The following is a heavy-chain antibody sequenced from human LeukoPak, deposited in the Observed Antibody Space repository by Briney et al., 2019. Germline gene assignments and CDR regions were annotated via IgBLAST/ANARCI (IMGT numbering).Heavy chain of an antibody. D-gene: IGHD3-22*01. CDR2: ISAYNGNT. CDR3: AREAITMIVAVNAAFDI. J-gene: IGHJ3*02. CDR1: GYTFTSYG. V-gene: IGHV1-18*01. Sequence: ASVKVSCKASGYTFTSYGISWVRQAPGQGLEWMGWISAYNGNTNYAQKLQGGVTMTTDTSTSTAYMEPRSLRSDDTAVYYCAREAITMIVAVNAAFDIWGQGTMVTVPS.